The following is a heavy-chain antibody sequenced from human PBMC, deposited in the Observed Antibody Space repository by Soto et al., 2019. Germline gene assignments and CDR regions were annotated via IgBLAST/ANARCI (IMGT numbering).Heavy chain of an antibody. V-gene: IGHV4-39*01. Sequence: QLQLQESGPGLVKPSETLSLTCTVSGGSISSSSYYWGWIRQPPGKGLEWIGSIYYSGSTYYNPSLKSRVTLSVDTSKNQFSLKLSSVTAADTAVYYCASRGSYYYYYGMDVWGQGTTVTVSS. CDR1: GGSISSSSYY. CDR3: ASRGSYYYYYGMDV. CDR2: IYYSGST. J-gene: IGHJ6*02. D-gene: IGHD3-16*01.